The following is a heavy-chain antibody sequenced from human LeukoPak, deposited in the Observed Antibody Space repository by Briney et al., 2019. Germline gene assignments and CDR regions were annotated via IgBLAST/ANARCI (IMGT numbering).Heavy chain of an antibody. CDR3: ARGPH. J-gene: IGHJ4*02. CDR2: ISERGGST. Sequence: GGSLRLSCVVSGITLSNYGMSWVRQAPGKGLEWVSGISERGGSTNYADSVKGRFTISRDNSKNTLYLQMNSLRAEDTAVYYCARGPHWGQGTLVTVSS. V-gene: IGHV3-23*01. CDR1: GITLSNYG.